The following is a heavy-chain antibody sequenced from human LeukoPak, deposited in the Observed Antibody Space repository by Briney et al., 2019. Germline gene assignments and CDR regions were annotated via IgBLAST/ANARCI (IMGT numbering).Heavy chain of an antibody. J-gene: IGHJ4*02. CDR3: ARVAFVLMVPDY. CDR2: IYSGGST. V-gene: IGHV3-66*01. CDR1: GFTVSSNY. D-gene: IGHD2-8*01. Sequence: GGSLRLSCAASGFTVSSNYMSWVRQAPGKGLEWVSVIYSGGSTYYADSVKGRFTISRDNSKNTLYLQMNSLRAEDTAVYYCARVAFVLMVPDYWGQGTLVTVSS.